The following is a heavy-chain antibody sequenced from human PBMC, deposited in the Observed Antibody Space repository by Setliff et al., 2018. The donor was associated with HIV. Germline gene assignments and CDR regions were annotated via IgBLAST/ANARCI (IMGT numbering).Heavy chain of an antibody. CDR1: GGSASNSRYY. Sequence: SSETLSLTCTVSGGSASNSRYYWAWIRQPPGKGLEYIGSIYYNEKTYYSPSLKGRVTISVDTSKNQFSLNLTSVTAADTAVYYCARGEACGGDCHYAFEMWGQGTMVTVSS. V-gene: IGHV4-39*01. D-gene: IGHD2-21*02. J-gene: IGHJ3*02. CDR3: ARGEACGGDCHYAFEM. CDR2: IYYNEKT.